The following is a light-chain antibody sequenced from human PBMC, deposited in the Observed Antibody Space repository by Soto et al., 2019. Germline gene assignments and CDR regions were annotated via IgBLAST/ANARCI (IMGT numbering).Light chain of an antibody. CDR1: QSVSGW. Sequence: DIQMTQSPSTLSASVGDRVTITSRASQSVSGWLAWYQQKPGRAPKLLIYKVSSLHSGVPSRFSGSGSGTEFTLTISSLQPDDFATYYCQQHYIYSWTFGQGTRVEIK. J-gene: IGKJ1*01. CDR2: KVS. V-gene: IGKV1-5*03. CDR3: QQHYIYSWT.